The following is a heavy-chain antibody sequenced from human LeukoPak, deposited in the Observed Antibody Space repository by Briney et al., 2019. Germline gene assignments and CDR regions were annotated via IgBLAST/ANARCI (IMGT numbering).Heavy chain of an antibody. D-gene: IGHD4-11*01. CDR3: ARDSNPGNWFDP. CDR2: IYYSGST. CDR1: GGSISSYY. V-gene: IGHV4-59*01. Sequence: SETLSLTCTVPGGSISSYYWSWVRQPPGKGLEWIGYIYYSGSTNYNPSLKSRVTISVDTSKNQFSLKLSSVTAADTAVYYCARDSNPGNWFDPWGQGTLVTVSS. J-gene: IGHJ5*02.